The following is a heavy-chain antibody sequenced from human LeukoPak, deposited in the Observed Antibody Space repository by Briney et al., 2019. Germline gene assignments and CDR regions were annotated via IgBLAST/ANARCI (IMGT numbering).Heavy chain of an antibody. J-gene: IGHJ4*02. CDR1: GFSFSYYA. Sequence: GGSLRLSCAASGFSFSYYAMSWVRQAPGKGLEWVSGMSGSGATAYYADSVKGRFTISRDNSDNTVYLQMSNLSAEDTAVYYCAKDNAQWPRVFDYWGQGTLVTVFS. V-gene: IGHV3-23*01. D-gene: IGHD6-19*01. CDR3: AKDNAQWPRVFDY. CDR2: MSGSGATA.